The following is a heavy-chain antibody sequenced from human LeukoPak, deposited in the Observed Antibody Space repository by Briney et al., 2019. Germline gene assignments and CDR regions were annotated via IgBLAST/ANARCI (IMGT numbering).Heavy chain of an antibody. D-gene: IGHD1-26*01. J-gene: IGHJ5*02. CDR3: ARDIVGANNWLDP. CDR2: IIPIFCTA. V-gene: IGHV1-69*05. CDR1: GGTFSSYA. Sequence: SVKVSCKASGGTFSSYAISWVRHAPGEGLEWMGGIIPIFCTASYAQKFQGRVTITTDESTSTAYLELSSLRSEDTAVYYCARDIVGANNWLDPWGQGTLVTVSS.